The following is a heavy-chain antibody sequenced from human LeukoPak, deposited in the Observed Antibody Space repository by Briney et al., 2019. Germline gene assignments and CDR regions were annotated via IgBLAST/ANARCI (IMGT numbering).Heavy chain of an antibody. Sequence: GGSLRLSCAASGFTFSSYAMHWVRQAPGKGLEWVAVISYDGSNKYYADSVKGRFTISRDNSKNTLYLQMNSLRAEDTAVYYCASLDILTGYYSTPEADYWGQGTLVTVSS. CDR3: ASLDILTGYYSTPEADY. V-gene: IGHV3-30*04. D-gene: IGHD3-9*01. CDR1: GFTFSSYA. J-gene: IGHJ4*02. CDR2: ISYDGSNK.